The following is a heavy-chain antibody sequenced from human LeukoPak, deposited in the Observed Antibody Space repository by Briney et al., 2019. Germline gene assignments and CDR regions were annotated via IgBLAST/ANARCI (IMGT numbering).Heavy chain of an antibody. Sequence: PGGSLRLSCAASGFTFDDYAMHWVRQAPGKGLEWVSGISWNSGSIGYADSVKGRFTISRDNAKNSLYLQMNSLRAEDTAVYYCARAVPEENVVVPAATADNWFDPWGQGTLVTVSS. CDR2: ISWNSGSI. V-gene: IGHV3-9*01. J-gene: IGHJ5*02. CDR3: ARAVPEENVVVPAATADNWFDP. D-gene: IGHD2-2*01. CDR1: GFTFDDYA.